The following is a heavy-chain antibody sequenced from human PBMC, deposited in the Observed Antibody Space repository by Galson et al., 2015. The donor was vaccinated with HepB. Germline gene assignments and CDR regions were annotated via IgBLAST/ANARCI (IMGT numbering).Heavy chain of an antibody. CDR1: GGTFSSYA. CDR3: ARWRRVQDVALLGMDV. J-gene: IGHJ6*02. Sequence: SVKVSCKASGGTFSSYAITWVRQVPGQGLEWMGGIITMFGSANYAQKFHGRITITADESTSTVYMDLNSLRSEDTAVYCCARWRRVQDVALLGMDVWGPGTTVTVSS. D-gene: IGHD2-15*01. V-gene: IGHV1-69*13. CDR2: IITMFGSA.